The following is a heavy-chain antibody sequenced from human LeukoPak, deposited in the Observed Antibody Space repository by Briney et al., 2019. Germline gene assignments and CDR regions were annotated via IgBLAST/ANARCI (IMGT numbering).Heavy chain of an antibody. CDR3: ARDFPIAVAGDVDY. Sequence: QTGGSLRLSCAASGLTFSSYWMSWVRQAPGKGLEWVANIKQDGSEKYYVDSVKGRFTISRDNAKNSLYLQMNSLRAEDTAVYYCARDFPIAVAGDVDYWGQGTLVTVSS. V-gene: IGHV3-7*01. J-gene: IGHJ4*02. CDR2: IKQDGSEK. CDR1: GLTFSSYW. D-gene: IGHD6-19*01.